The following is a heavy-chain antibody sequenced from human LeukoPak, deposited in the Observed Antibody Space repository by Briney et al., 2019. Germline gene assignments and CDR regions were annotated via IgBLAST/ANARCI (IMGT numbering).Heavy chain of an antibody. J-gene: IGHJ4*02. V-gene: IGHV1-18*01. CDR2: INTYNGNA. D-gene: IGHD2/OR15-2a*01. CDR3: ARDCNSGNCYSDS. Sequence: ASVKVSCKASGYTFTTYGMSWVRQAPGQGLEWMGWINTYNGNANSAQKFQDRVTMTRDTSTSTAYMDLRRLRSDDTAVYYCARDCNSGNCYSDSWGQGTLVTVSS. CDR1: GYTFTTYG.